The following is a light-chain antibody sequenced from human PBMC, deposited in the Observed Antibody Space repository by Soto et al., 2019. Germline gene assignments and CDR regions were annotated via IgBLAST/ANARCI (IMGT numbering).Light chain of an antibody. CDR2: EVS. J-gene: IGLJ1*01. V-gene: IGLV2-14*01. CDR1: SSDIGAYNY. CDR3: FSFATDWTHV. Sequence: QAVLTQPASVSGSPGQSITMSCTGSSSDIGAYNYVSWFQQYPGKAPKLIISEVSNRPSGVSNRFSGSKSGTAASLTISGLQTEDEADYFCFSFATDWTHVFGTGIQLTAL.